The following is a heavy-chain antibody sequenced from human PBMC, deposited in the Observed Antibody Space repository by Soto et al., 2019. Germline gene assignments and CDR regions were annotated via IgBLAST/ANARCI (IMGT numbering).Heavy chain of an antibody. J-gene: IGHJ5*02. CDR1: GGTFSSYA. V-gene: IGHV1-69*01. D-gene: IGHD3-22*01. CDR2: IIPIFGTA. CDR3: ARDGNYYDSSGYYPDWFDP. Sequence: QVQLVQSGAEVKKPGSSVKVSCKASGGTFSSYAISWVRQAPGQGLEWMGGIIPIFGTANYAQKFQGRVTITADESTSTAYMELSSLRSEDTAVYYCARDGNYYDSSGYYPDWFDPWGQGTLVTVSS.